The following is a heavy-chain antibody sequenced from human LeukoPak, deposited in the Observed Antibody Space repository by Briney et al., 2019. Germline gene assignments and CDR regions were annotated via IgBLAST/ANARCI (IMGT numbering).Heavy chain of an antibody. Sequence: GGSLRLSCSASGFTFSTYAIHWVRQAPGKGLEYVSAISGNGGGTYYADPVKGRFIISRDNAKNMLYLQMSSLRTEDTAVYYCVKGYSGSYLAMSYFDQWGQGTLVTVSS. D-gene: IGHD1-26*01. J-gene: IGHJ4*02. CDR2: ISGNGGGT. CDR1: GFTFSTYA. V-gene: IGHV3-64D*09. CDR3: VKGYSGSYLAMSYFDQ.